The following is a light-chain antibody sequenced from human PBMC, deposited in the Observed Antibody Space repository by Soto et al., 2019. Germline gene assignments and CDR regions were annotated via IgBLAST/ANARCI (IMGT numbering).Light chain of an antibody. Sequence: QSALTQSASVSGSLGQSITISCTGTSSDIGDYNYVSWYQQHPGKAPKVIIYEVSYRPSGVSDRFSGSKSGNTASLTISGLQAGDVADYYCCSYTSSGLYVFGTGTNVTVL. V-gene: IGLV2-14*01. CDR3: CSYTSSGLYV. CDR1: SSDIGDYNY. CDR2: EVS. J-gene: IGLJ1*01.